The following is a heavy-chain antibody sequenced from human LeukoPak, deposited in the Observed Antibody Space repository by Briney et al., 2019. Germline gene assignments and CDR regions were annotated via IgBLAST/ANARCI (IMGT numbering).Heavy chain of an antibody. CDR3: ARLRLIDCYFDY. CDR2: IKQDGSDN. J-gene: IGHJ4*02. Sequence: GGSLRLSCAASGFTFSSFCMSWVRQAPGKGLEWVADIKQDGSDNYYVDSVKGRFTISRDNARTSLYLQMNSLRAEDTAVYYCARLRLIDCYFDYWGQGTLVTVSS. V-gene: IGHV3-7*01. D-gene: IGHD2-21*01. CDR1: GFTFSSFC.